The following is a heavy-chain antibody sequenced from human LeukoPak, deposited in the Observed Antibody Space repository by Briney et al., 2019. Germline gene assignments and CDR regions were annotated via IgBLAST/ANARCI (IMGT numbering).Heavy chain of an antibody. V-gene: IGHV5-51*01. D-gene: IGHD3-22*01. CDR2: IYPGDSDT. J-gene: IGHJ5*02. CDR1: GYSFTSYW. Sequence: GESLKISCKGSGYSFTSYWIGWGRQMPGRGLEWMGIIYPGDSDTRYSPSFQGQVTISADKSISTAYLQWSSLKASDTAMYYCARHFDYDSSGYYYHWGQGTLVTVSS. CDR3: ARHFDYDSSGYYYH.